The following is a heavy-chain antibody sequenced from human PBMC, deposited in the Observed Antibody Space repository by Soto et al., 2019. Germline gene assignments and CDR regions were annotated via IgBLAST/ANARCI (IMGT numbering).Heavy chain of an antibody. CDR1: AGTFSSYA. V-gene: IGHV1-69*13. D-gene: IGHD2-2*01. CDR3: ARSSLYCSSTSCLSYYYYYYGMNV. J-gene: IGHJ6*02. CDR2: IIPIFGTA. Sequence: SVKVSCKPSAGTFSSYAISWVRQAPGQGLEWMGGIIPIFGTANYAQKFQGRVTITADESTSTAYMELSSLRSEDTAVYYCARSSLYCSSTSCLSYYYYYYGMNVWGQGTTVTGSS.